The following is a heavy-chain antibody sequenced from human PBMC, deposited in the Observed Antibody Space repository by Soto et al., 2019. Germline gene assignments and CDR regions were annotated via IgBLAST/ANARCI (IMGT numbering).Heavy chain of an antibody. D-gene: IGHD2-8*02. CDR3: ARDQGYWGMDG. J-gene: IGHJ6*02. CDR1: GYTFTSYD. Sequence: QVQLVQSGAEVKKPGASVKVSCKASGYTFTSYDINWVRQATGQGLEWMGWMNPNSGNTGYAQKFRXXVPMTRNTSISTAYMELSSLRSEATAVYYCARDQGYWGMDGWGQGTTVTVYS. CDR2: MNPNSGNT. V-gene: IGHV1-8*01.